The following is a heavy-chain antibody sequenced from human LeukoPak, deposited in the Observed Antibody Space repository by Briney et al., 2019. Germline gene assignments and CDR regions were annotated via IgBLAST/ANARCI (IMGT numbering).Heavy chain of an antibody. CDR3: ARGSLYDILTGYPRGYFDY. CDR1: GYTFTKSY. J-gene: IGHJ4*02. Sequence: SVRVSCKASGYTFTKSYIHWVRQAPGQGLEWMGGIIPIFGTANYAQKFQGRVTITTDESTSTAYMELSSLRSEDTAVYYCARGSLYDILTGYPRGYFDYWGQGTLATVSS. D-gene: IGHD3-9*01. CDR2: IIPIFGTA. V-gene: IGHV1-69*05.